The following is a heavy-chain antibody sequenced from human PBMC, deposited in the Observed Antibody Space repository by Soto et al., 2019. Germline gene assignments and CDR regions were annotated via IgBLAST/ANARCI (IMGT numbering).Heavy chain of an antibody. CDR3: AVRPIGYSSSWYWVYDWFDP. V-gene: IGHV1-69*13. CDR1: GGTFSSYA. Sequence: ASVKVSCKASGGTFSSYAISWVRQAPGQGLEWMGGIIPIFGTANYAQKFQGRVTITADESTSTAYMELSSLRSEDTAVYYCAVRPIGYSSSWYWVYDWFDPWGQGTLVTVSS. D-gene: IGHD6-13*01. CDR2: IIPIFGTA. J-gene: IGHJ5*02.